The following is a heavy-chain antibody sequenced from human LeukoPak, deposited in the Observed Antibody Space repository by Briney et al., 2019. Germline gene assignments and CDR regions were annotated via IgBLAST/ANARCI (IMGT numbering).Heavy chain of an antibody. CDR3: ARDLHYWVAMDV. V-gene: IGHV3-23*01. CDR2: FCSDGDT. D-gene: IGHD2-15*01. J-gene: IGHJ6*02. Sequence: GGSLRLSRVASGFTFSGYAMSWVRGAPGKGLEWVSDFCSDGDTHYTKSTPGRVAISRDTTKTTLYLQMNSLRAEDTALCYRARDLHYWVAMDVWGQGTTVTVSS. CDR1: GFTFSGYA.